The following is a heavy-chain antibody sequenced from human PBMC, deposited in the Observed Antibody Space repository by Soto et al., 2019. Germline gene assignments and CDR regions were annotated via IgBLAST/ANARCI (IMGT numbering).Heavy chain of an antibody. CDR3: ARGGVAAEYFQH. Sequence: SETLSLTCTVSGGSISSYYWSWIRQPPGKGLEWIGYIYYSGSTNYNPSLKSRVTISVDTSKNQFSLKLSSVTAADTAVYYCARGGVAAEYFQHWGQGTLVTVSS. V-gene: IGHV4-59*01. CDR2: IYYSGST. D-gene: IGHD3-3*01. CDR1: GGSISSYY. J-gene: IGHJ1*01.